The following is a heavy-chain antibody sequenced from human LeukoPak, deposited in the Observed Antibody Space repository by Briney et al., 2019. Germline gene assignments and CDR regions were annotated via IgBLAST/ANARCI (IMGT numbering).Heavy chain of an antibody. CDR2: INHSGST. CDR1: GGSFSGYY. CDR3: ARGYSSSWCFGH. D-gene: IGHD6-13*01. Sequence: PSKTLSLTCAVYGGSFSGYYWSWIRQPPGKGLEWIGEINHSGSTNYNPSLKSRVTISVDTSKNQFSLKLSSVTAADTAVYYCARGYSSSWCFGHWGQGTLVTVSS. J-gene: IGHJ5*02. V-gene: IGHV4-34*01.